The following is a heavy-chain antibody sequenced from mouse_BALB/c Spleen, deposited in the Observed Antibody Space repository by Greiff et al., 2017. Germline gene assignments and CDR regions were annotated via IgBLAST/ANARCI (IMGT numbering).Heavy chain of an antibody. V-gene: IGHV5-17*02. D-gene: IGHD3-1*01. CDR2: ISSGSSTI. CDR3: ATDGLDY. Sequence: VQLKESGGGLVQPGGSRKLSCAASGFTFSSFGMHWVRQAPEKGLEWVAYISSGSSTIYYADTVTGRFTISRDNPKNTLFLQMTSLRSEDTAMYYCATDGLDYWGQGTTLTVSS. CDR1: GFTFSSFG. J-gene: IGHJ2*01.